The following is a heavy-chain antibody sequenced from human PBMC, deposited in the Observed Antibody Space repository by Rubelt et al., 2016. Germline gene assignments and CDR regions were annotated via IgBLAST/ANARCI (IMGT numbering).Heavy chain of an antibody. CDR3: ARHSRGWFDP. D-gene: IGHD1-26*01. CDR2: IYYSGST. J-gene: IGHJ5*02. V-gene: IGHV4-34*01. CDR1: GGSFSGYY. Sequence: QVQLQQWGAGLLKPSETLSLTCAVYGGSFSGYYWSWIRQPPGKGLEWIGNIYYSGSTSCNPSLKSRGTMSGDASKNRFSLKLSSVTAADTAVYYCARHSRGWFDPWGQGTLVTVSS.